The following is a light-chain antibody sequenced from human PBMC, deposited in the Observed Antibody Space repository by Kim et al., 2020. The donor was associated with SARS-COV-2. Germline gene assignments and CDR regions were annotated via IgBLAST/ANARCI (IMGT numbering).Light chain of an antibody. CDR3: QQRNSWPPAVT. Sequence: PGERATLSCRASQNIDTYLAWYQQRPGQAPRLLVYDAANRATGVPDRFSGSGSGTDFTLTISSREPEDFSIYYCQQRNSWPPAVTFGGGTKVDIK. V-gene: IGKV3-11*01. CDR1: QNIDTY. J-gene: IGKJ4*01. CDR2: DAA.